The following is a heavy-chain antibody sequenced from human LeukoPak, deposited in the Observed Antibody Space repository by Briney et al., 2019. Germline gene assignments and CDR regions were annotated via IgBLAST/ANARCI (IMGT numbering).Heavy chain of an antibody. V-gene: IGHV4-31*03. J-gene: IGHJ6*02. CDR3: ARAHNDGMDV. CDR1: GGSVSSGSYY. D-gene: IGHD5-24*01. Sequence: SETLSLTCTVSGGSVSSGSYYWSWIRQHPGKGLEWIGYIYYSGSTYYNPSLKSRVTISVDTSKNQFSLKLSSVTAADTAVYYCARAHNDGMDVWGQGTTVTVSS. CDR2: IYYSGST.